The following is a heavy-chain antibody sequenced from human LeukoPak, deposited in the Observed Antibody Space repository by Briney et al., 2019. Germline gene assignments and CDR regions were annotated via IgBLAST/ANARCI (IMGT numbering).Heavy chain of an antibody. D-gene: IGHD6-13*01. J-gene: IGHJ3*02. CDR3: ARVPGIAAAYAFDI. V-gene: IGHV1-69*05. CDR2: IIPIFGTA. Sequence: GASVKVSCKASGGTFSSYAISWVRQAPGQGLEWMGGIIPIFGTANYAQKFQGRVTITTDESTSIAYMELSSLRSEDTAVYYCARVPGIAAAYAFDIWGQGTMVTASS. CDR1: GGTFSSYA.